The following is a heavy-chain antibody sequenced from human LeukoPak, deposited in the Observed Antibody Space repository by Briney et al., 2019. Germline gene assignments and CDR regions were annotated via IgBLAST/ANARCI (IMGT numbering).Heavy chain of an antibody. D-gene: IGHD4-17*01. J-gene: IGHJ3*02. CDR2: ISYIGST. CDR1: ADSFSSHY. Sequence: SETLSLTCAVPADSFSSHYWTWIRQAPGKGREWIGYISYIGSTTYNHSLKRRVTISIDPSKNQFSLKLSSVTAADTAVYYCARDLVTLTKGFDIWGQGTMVSVSS. CDR3: ARDLVTLTKGFDI. V-gene: IGHV4-59*11.